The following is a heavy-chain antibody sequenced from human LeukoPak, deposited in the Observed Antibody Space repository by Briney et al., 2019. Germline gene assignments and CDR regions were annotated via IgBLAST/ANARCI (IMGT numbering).Heavy chain of an antibody. D-gene: IGHD4-17*01. CDR2: IKSKTDGGTT. V-gene: IGHV3-15*01. J-gene: IGHJ5*02. CDR1: GFTSSNAW. Sequence: PGGSLRLSCAASGFTSSNAWMSWVRQAPGKGLEWVGRIKSKTDGGTTDYAAPVKGRFTISRDDSKNTLYLQMNSLKTEDTAVYYCTTDIYGDYGLDWFDPWGQGTLVTVSS. CDR3: TTDIYGDYGLDWFDP.